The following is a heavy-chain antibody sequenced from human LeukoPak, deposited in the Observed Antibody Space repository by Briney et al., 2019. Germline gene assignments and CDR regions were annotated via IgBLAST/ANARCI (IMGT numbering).Heavy chain of an antibody. CDR2: MNPNSGNT. CDR3: ARDVYDGSGSFDNWFDP. J-gene: IGHJ5*02. D-gene: IGHD3-10*01. Sequence: GASVKVSCKASGYTFTSYDINWVRQATGQGLEWMGWMNPNSGNTGYAQKFQGRVTMTRNTSISTAYMELSSLRSEDTAVYYCARDVYDGSGSFDNWFDPWGQGTLVTVSS. CDR1: GYTFTSYD. V-gene: IGHV1-8*01.